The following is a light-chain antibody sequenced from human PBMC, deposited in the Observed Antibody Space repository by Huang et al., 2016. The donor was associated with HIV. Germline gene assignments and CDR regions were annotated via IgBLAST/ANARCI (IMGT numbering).Light chain of an antibody. CDR3: QQYGESSPVT. CDR2: GAS. CDR1: QTITSHD. J-gene: IGKJ4*01. Sequence: EIVLTQSPGTLSLSPGERATLSCRASQTITSHDLAWYQMTPGQAPRLLIYGASSRAPGIPDRFSGSGSGTDFTLTITRVEPEDFAVYYCQQYGESSPVTFGGGTKVEIK. V-gene: IGKV3-20*01.